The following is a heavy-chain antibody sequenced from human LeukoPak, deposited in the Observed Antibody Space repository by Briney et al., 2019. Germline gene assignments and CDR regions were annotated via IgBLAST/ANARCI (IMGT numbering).Heavy chain of an antibody. D-gene: IGHD3-22*01. CDR2: INHSGST. J-gene: IGHJ4*02. CDR1: DGSFSGYY. Sequence: PSETLSLTCAVYDGSFSGYYWSWIRQPPGKGLEWIGEINHSGSTNYNPSLKSRVTISVDTSKNQFSLKLSSVTAADTAVYYCARGSWDYDSSGYQDYWGQGTLVTVSS. CDR3: ARGSWDYDSSGYQDY. V-gene: IGHV4-34*01.